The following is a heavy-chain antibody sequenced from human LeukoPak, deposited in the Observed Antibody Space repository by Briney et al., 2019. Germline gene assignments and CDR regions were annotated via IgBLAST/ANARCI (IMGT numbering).Heavy chain of an antibody. J-gene: IGHJ4*02. CDR3: ARQHQMVRGVITYYFDY. D-gene: IGHD3-10*01. Sequence: PSETLSLTCAVYGGSFSGYYWSWIRQPPGKGLEWIGEINHSGSTNYNPSLKSRVTISVDTSKKQFSLKLSSVTAADTAVYYCARQHQMVRGVITYYFDYWGQGTLVTVSS. CDR1: GGSFSGYY. V-gene: IGHV4-34*01. CDR2: INHSGST.